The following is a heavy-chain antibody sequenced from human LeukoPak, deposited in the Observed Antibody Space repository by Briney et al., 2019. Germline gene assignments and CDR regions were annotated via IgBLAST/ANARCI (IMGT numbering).Heavy chain of an antibody. V-gene: IGHV4-34*01. Sequence: SETLSLTCAVYGGSFSGYYWSWIRQPPGKGLEWIGEINHSGSTNYNPSLKSRVTISVDTSKNQFSLKLSSVTAADTAVYYCARGGDIVVVPADWFDPWGQGTLVTVSS. CDR2: INHSGST. CDR3: ARGGDIVVVPADWFDP. CDR1: GGSFSGYY. D-gene: IGHD2-2*01. J-gene: IGHJ5*02.